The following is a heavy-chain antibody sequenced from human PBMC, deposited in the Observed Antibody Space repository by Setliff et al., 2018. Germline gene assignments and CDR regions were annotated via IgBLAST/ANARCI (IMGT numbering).Heavy chain of an antibody. CDR1: GFLFSSYG. CDR2: IQYDGSDK. D-gene: IGHD1-26*01. Sequence: PGGSLRLSCAASGFLFSSYGMHWVRQAPGKGLEWVAFIQYDGSDKYYEDSVKGRFTISRDNSLGTLYLRMNSLRAEDTAIYYCAKDGGTTAFDMWGQGTMVTVSS. J-gene: IGHJ3*02. CDR3: AKDGGTTAFDM. V-gene: IGHV3-30*02.